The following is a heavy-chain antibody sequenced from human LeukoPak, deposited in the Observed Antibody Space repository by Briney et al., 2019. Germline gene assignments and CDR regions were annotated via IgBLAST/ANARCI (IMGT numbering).Heavy chain of an antibody. CDR3: IRDLRGRDDY. V-gene: IGHV3-74*01. Sequence: PGGSLRLSCAASGFTFSKYWMHWVRQTPGKGLVWVSRVNEDGRTTTYADSVKGRFTISRDNAKNTLYPQMNSLSADDTALYFCIRDLRGRDDYWGQGTLVTVSS. CDR1: GFTFSKYW. CDR2: VNEDGRTT. J-gene: IGHJ4*02. D-gene: IGHD5-24*01.